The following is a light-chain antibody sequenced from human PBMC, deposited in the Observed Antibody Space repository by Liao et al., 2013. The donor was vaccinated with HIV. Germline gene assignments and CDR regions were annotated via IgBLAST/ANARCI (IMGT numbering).Light chain of an antibody. Sequence: SYELTQPPSVSVSPGQTASITCSGDKLGDKYARWFQQKPGQAPVLVIYKDSERPSGIPERFSGSSSGTTVTLTISGAQVEDEADYYCYSAADNKEVFGGGTKLTVL. J-gene: IGLJ3*02. CDR1: KLGDKY. CDR3: YSAADNKEV. CDR2: KDS. V-gene: IGLV3-27*01.